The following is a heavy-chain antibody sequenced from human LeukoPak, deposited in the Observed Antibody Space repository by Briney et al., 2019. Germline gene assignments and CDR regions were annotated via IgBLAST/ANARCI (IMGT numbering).Heavy chain of an antibody. CDR3: AKRGVVIRVILVGFHKEAYYFDS. Sequence: PGGSLRLSCAASGFSFRNYWMGWVRQAPGKGLEWVANTKPDGSAEYYADSVRGRFTISRDNSKNTLYLQMSSLRAEDTAVYFCAKRGVVIRVILVGFHKEAYYFDSWGQGALVTVSS. CDR2: TKPDGSAE. J-gene: IGHJ4*02. V-gene: IGHV3-7*03. D-gene: IGHD3-22*01. CDR1: GFSFRNYW.